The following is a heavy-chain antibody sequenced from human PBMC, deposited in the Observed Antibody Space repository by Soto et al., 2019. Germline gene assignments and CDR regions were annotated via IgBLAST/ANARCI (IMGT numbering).Heavy chain of an antibody. J-gene: IGHJ4*02. V-gene: IGHV4-59*01. CDR3: ARSYPGYCSGGSCNPFDY. Sequence: QVQLQESGPGLVKPSETLSLTCTVSGGSISSYYWSWIRQPPGKGLEWIGYIYYSGSTNYNPSLKSRVTISVDTYKNQFSLKLSSVTAADTAVYYCARSYPGYCSGGSCNPFDYWGQGTLVTVSS. CDR2: IYYSGST. D-gene: IGHD2-15*01. CDR1: GGSISSYY.